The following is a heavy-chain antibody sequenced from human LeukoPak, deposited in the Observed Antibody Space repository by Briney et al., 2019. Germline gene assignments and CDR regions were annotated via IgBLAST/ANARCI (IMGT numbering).Heavy chain of an antibody. J-gene: IGHJ5*02. Sequence: GGSLRLSCAASGFTFSSYSMNWVRQAPGKGLEWVSSISSSSSYTYYADSVKGRFTISRDNATNSLYLQMNSLRAEDTAVYYCARGRGFDPWGQGTLVTVSS. CDR3: ARGRGFDP. CDR1: GFTFSSYS. V-gene: IGHV3-21*01. CDR2: ISSSSSYT.